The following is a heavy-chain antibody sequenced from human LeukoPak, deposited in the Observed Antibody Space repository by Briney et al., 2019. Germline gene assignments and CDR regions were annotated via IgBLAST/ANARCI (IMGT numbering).Heavy chain of an antibody. Sequence: AGGSLRLSCAASGFTFSSYWMSWVRQAPGKGLEWVANIKRDGSEKYYVDSVKGRFTISRDNAKNSLYLQMNSLGPEDTAVYYCARDPYSGNYGNYYYYYMDVWGKGTTVTVSS. CDR2: IKRDGSEK. CDR3: ARDPYSGNYGNYYYYYMDV. CDR1: GFTFSSYW. J-gene: IGHJ6*03. V-gene: IGHV3-7*01. D-gene: IGHD1-26*01.